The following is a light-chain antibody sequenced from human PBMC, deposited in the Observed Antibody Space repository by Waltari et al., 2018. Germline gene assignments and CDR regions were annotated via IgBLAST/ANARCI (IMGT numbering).Light chain of an antibody. CDR2: EVI. V-gene: IGLV2-23*02. J-gene: IGLJ3*02. Sequence: QSALTQPASVPGSPGQSITLSCTGTSHNVGSYYLVFWYQFRPGEVPKLLIYEVIKRPSGVSDRFSGSKSDNTASLTISRLQAEDEAAYYCCSYAASAPRLVFGGGTNLTVL. CDR3: CSYAASAPRLV. CDR1: SHNVGSYYL.